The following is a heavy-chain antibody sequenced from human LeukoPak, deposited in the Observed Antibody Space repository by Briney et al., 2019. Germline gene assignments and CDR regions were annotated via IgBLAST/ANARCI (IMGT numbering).Heavy chain of an antibody. J-gene: IGHJ6*02. D-gene: IGHD3-3*01. CDR2: INPNSGGT. Sequence: ASVKLSCNAAGSSFTGCTMHRMRQPPGQGLEWMGWINPNSGGTNYAQKFQGRVTMTRDTSISTAYMELSRLRSDDTAVYYCARLMRYYDFWSGDYCGMDVWGQGTMVTVSS. V-gene: IGHV1-2*02. CDR1: GSSFTGCT. CDR3: ARLMRYYDFWSGDYCGMDV.